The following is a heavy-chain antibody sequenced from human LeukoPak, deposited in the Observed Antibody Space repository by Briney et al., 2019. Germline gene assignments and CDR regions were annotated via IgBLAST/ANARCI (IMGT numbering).Heavy chain of an antibody. CDR3: AKGGWLINKTKAFDI. CDR2: ISYDGSNK. D-gene: IGHD5-12*01. V-gene: IGHV3-30*12. J-gene: IGHJ3*02. Sequence: QPGGSLRLSCAASAFAFRTYGMHWVRQAPGKGLEWVAVISYDGSNKYYADSVKGRFTISRDNSKNTLYLQMNSLRAEDTAVYYFAKGGWLINKTKAFDILGQRTKVTVS. CDR1: AFAFRTYG.